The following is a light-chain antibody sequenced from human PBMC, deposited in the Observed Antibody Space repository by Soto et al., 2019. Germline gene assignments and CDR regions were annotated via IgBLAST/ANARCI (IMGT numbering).Light chain of an antibody. CDR3: GTWDGSLIAGL. CDR2: DNN. CDR1: SSNIGNND. J-gene: IGLJ2*01. V-gene: IGLV1-51*01. Sequence: QSVLTQPPSVSAAPGQTVTISCSGSSSNIGNNDVSWYQHLPGTAPKLLIYDNNKRPPSMLDECSGTTYGASATLGITALQKGDEADYYCGTWDGSLIAGLFGGGTKLTVL.